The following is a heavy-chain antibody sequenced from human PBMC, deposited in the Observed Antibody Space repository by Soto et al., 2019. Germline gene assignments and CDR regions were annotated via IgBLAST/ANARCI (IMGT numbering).Heavy chain of an antibody. CDR3: ARDGRAYNWNEPRDY. J-gene: IGHJ4*02. CDR2: ISAYNGNT. Sequence: QVQLVQSGAEVKKPGASVKVSCKASGYTFTSYGISWVRQAPGQGLEWMGWISAYNGNTNYAQKLQGRVTMTTDTATSRADMELGSVRCDDTAVYYCARDGRAYNWNEPRDYWGQGTLVTVSS. V-gene: IGHV1-18*01. D-gene: IGHD1-20*01. CDR1: GYTFTSYG.